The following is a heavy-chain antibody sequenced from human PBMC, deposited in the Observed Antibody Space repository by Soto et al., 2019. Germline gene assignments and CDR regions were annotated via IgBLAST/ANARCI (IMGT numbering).Heavy chain of an antibody. Sequence: EVQLVESGGGLVKPGGSLRLSCAASGFTFSSYSMNRVRQAPGKGLEWVSSISSSSSYIYYADSVKGRFTISRDNAKNSLYLQMNSLRAEDTAVYYCARAGGYCSGGSCYPSWGQGTLVTVSS. D-gene: IGHD2-15*01. CDR1: GFTFSSYS. J-gene: IGHJ5*02. V-gene: IGHV3-21*01. CDR3: ARAGGYCSGGSCYPS. CDR2: ISSSSSYI.